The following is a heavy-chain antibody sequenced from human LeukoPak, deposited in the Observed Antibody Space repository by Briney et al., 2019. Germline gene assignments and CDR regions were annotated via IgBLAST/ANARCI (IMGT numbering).Heavy chain of an antibody. V-gene: IGHV3-53*01. CDR2: IYSGGST. D-gene: IGHD3-9*01. J-gene: IGHJ6*03. CDR3: ARAFDPSYMDV. Sequence: GGSLRLSCSASGFTFSNAWMGWVRQAPGKGLEWVSVIYSGGSTYYADSVKGRFTISRDNSKNTLYLQMNSLRAEDTAVYYCARAFDPSYMDVWGKGTTVTVSS. CDR1: GFTFSNAW.